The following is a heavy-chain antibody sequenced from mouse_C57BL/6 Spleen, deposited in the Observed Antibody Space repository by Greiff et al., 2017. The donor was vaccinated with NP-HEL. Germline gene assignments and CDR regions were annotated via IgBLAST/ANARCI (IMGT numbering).Heavy chain of an antibody. CDR3: ARVPDGFDY. Sequence: VQLQESGPELVKPGASVKISCKASGYAFSSSWMNWVKQRPGKGLEWIGRIYPGDGDTNYNGKFKGKATLTADKSSSTAYMQLSSLTSEDSAVYFCARVPDGFDYWGQGTTLTVSS. D-gene: IGHD2-3*01. CDR2: IYPGDGDT. V-gene: IGHV1-82*01. J-gene: IGHJ2*01. CDR1: GYAFSSSW.